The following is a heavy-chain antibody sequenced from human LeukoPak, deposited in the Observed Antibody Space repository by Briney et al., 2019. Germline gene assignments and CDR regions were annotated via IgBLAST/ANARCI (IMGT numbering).Heavy chain of an antibody. J-gene: IGHJ4*02. CDR2: IYSGGST. V-gene: IGHV3-53*01. Sequence: PGGSLRLSCAASGFTVSSNYMSWVRQAPGKGLEWVSVIYSGGSTYYADSVKGRFTISRDNSKNTLYLQMNSLRAEDTAVYYCARGPRWEPFDYWGQGTLVTVSS. CDR1: GFTVSSNY. D-gene: IGHD1-26*01. CDR3: ARGPRWEPFDY.